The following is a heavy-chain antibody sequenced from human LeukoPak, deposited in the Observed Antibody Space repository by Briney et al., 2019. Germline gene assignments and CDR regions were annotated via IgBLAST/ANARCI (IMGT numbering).Heavy chain of an antibody. CDR2: ISYDGSNK. Sequence: GGSLRLSCAASGFTFSSYAMHWVRQAPGKGLEWVAVISYDGSNKYYADSVKGRFTISRDNSKSTLYLQMNSLRAEDTAVYYCAKDRGIAVAGTFYYWGQGTLVTVSS. CDR1: GFTFSSYA. D-gene: IGHD6-19*01. V-gene: IGHV3-30-3*01. CDR3: AKDRGIAVAGTFYY. J-gene: IGHJ4*02.